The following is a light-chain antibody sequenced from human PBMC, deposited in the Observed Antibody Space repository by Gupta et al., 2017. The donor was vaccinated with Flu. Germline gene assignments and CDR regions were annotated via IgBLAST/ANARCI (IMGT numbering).Light chain of an antibody. CDR3: QVWDRSSDHRV. CDR2: DDS. CDR1: DVGAKR. Sequence: SYVLSQPPSVSVAPGQTARITSGGDDVGAKRVHWYQQKSGQAPLLVVYDDSVRPSGVPERFSGFNSGSTTTLTISSVEAGDEADYHCQVWDRSSDHRVFGGGTKVTVL. V-gene: IGLV3-21*02. J-gene: IGLJ3*02.